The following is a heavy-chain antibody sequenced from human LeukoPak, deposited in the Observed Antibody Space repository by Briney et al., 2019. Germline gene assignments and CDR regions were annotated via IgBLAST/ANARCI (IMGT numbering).Heavy chain of an antibody. CDR2: INHSGSP. D-gene: IGHD3-10*01. Sequence: PSETLSLTCALYGGPFSGYYWIWIRQPPGKGLEWIGEINHSGSPNYTPSLKSRVTITVDTSKNQFSLKLSSGTAADTAVYYCARKGLWFGERMRNWFDPGGQGTLVTVSS. J-gene: IGHJ5*02. CDR3: ARKGLWFGERMRNWFDP. CDR1: GGPFSGYY. V-gene: IGHV4-34*01.